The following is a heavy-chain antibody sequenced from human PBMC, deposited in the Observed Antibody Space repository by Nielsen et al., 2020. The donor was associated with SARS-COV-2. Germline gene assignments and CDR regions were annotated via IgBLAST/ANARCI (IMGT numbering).Heavy chain of an antibody. V-gene: IGHV7-4-1*02. J-gene: IGHJ6*03. CDR2: INTNTGNP. Sequence: WVRQAPGQGLEWMGWINTNTGNPTYAQGFTGRFVFSLDTSVSTAYLQISSLKAEDTVVYYCARDLITAVPYYYYYYMDVWGKGTTVTVSS. CDR3: ARDLITAVPYYYYYYMDV. D-gene: IGHD2-21*02.